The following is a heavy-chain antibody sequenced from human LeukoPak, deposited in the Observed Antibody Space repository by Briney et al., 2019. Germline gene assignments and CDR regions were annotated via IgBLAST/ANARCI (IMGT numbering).Heavy chain of an antibody. D-gene: IGHD6-13*01. CDR2: INHSGST. Sequence: PSETLSLTCAVYGGSFSGYYWSWIRQPPGKGLEWIGEINHSGSTNYNPSLKSRVTISVDTSKNQFSLKLSPVTAADTAVYYCAREGALAAHHYYYGMDVWGQGTTVTVSS. CDR1: GGSFSGYY. V-gene: IGHV4-34*01. J-gene: IGHJ6*02. CDR3: AREGALAAHHYYYGMDV.